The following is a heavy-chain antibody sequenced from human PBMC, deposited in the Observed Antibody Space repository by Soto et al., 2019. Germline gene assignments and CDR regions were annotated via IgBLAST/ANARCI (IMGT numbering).Heavy chain of an antibody. CDR3: AKDISGRGSYYYYYGMDV. D-gene: IGHD1-26*01. CDR1: GFNFDDYA. Sequence: GGSLRLSCAASGFNFDDYAMHWVRQAPGKGLEWVSGISWNSGSIGYTDSVKARFTISRDNAKNSLYLQMNSLRAEDTAFYYCAKDISGRGSYYYYYGMDVWGQGIPVTVSS. CDR2: ISWNSGSI. J-gene: IGHJ6*02. V-gene: IGHV3-9*01.